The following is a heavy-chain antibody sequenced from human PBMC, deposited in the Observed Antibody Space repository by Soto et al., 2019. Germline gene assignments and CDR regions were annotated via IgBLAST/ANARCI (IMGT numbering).Heavy chain of an antibody. J-gene: IGHJ4*02. CDR3: ASGIVHDY. D-gene: IGHD1-26*01. CDR1: GLTFSNYE. CDR2: ITTTGSTK. V-gene: IGHV3-48*03. Sequence: SLRLSCASAGLTFSNYEMTWVRQAPGKGLEWVSYITTTGSTKYYADSVKGRFTISRDNAKKSVYLQMNSLRAEDTAVYYCASGIVHDYWGQGTLVTVSS.